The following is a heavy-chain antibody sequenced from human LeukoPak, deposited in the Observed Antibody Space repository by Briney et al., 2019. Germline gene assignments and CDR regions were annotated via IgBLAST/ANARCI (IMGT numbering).Heavy chain of an antibody. J-gene: IGHJ5*02. CDR1: GGSISSSSYY. CDR3: ARRDYGSGTSWFDP. V-gene: IGHV4-39*01. Sequence: SETLSLTCTVSGGSISSSSYYWGWIRQPPGKGLEWIGSIYYSGSTYYNPSLKSRVTISVDTSKNQFSLKLSSVTAADTAVYYCARRDYGSGTSWFDPWGQGTLVTVSS. D-gene: IGHD3-10*01. CDR2: IYYSGST.